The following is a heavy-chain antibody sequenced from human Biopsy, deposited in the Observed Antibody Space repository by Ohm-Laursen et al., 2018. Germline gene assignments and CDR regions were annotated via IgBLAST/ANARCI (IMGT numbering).Heavy chain of an antibody. V-gene: IGHV1-2*02. D-gene: IGHD2-15*01. J-gene: IGHJ1*01. CDR2: INPHSGTT. CDR1: GYTFTGQY. Sequence: EASVKASCKASGYTFTGQYLHWVRQVPGHGLEWMGWINPHSGTTKFAQDFQGRVTMTRDTSITTAYMELRRLRSDDTAVYYCAKGQDLRGGAEYFQHWGQGALVTVSS. CDR3: AKGQDLRGGAEYFQH.